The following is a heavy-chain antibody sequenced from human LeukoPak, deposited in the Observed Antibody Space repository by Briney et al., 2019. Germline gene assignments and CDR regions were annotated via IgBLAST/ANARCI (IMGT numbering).Heavy chain of an antibody. CDR2: IIPILGIA. J-gene: IGHJ4*02. D-gene: IGHD6-19*01. V-gene: IGHV1-69*04. CDR1: GGTFSSYT. CDR3: ARDLSWVAGILDY. Sequence: SVKVSCKASGGTFSSYTTSWVRQAPGQGLERMGRIIPILGIANYAQKFQGRVTITADKSTSTAYMELSSLRSEDTAVYYCARDLSWVAGILDYWGQGTLVTVSS.